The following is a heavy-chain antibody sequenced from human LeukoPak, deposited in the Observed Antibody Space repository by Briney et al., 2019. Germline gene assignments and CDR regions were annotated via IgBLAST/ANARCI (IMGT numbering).Heavy chain of an antibody. J-gene: IGHJ5*02. D-gene: IGHD3-10*01. CDR3: ARAIDRGFGSGFDP. CDR1: GFTFSSYA. Sequence: GGSLRLSCAASGFTFSSYAMSWVRQAPGKGLEWVSGISSSGGSTYYADSVKGRFTISRDNSKNTLYLQMNSLRAEDTAVYYCARAIDRGFGSGFDPWGQGTLVTVSS. CDR2: ISSSGGST. V-gene: IGHV3-23*01.